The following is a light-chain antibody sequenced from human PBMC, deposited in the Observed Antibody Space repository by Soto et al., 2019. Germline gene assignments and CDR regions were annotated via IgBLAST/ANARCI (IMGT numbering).Light chain of an antibody. CDR3: LQDYNYPWT. CDR2: SAS. Sequence: QSPSSLSASVGDRVTITCRASQGIRDDLGWYQQKPGKAPKLLIYSASSLQSGVPSRFSGSGSGTDFTLTISSLQPEDFATYYCLQDYNYPWTFGQGTKVDIK. J-gene: IGKJ1*01. V-gene: IGKV1-6*01. CDR1: QGIRDD.